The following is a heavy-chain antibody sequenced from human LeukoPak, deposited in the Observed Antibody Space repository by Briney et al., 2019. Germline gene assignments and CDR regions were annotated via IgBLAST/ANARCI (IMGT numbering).Heavy chain of an antibody. V-gene: IGHV3-23*01. D-gene: IGHD3-16*01. CDR1: GFTFSRYW. CDR2: ISGGGVTT. CDR3: ARNQQLGGHSYYYYGMDV. Sequence: GGSLRLSCAASGFTFSRYWMTWARQAPGKGLEWVSGISGGGVTTYYADSVKGRFTISRDNSKNTLYLQMNSLRADDTAIYYCARNQQLGGHSYYYYGMDVWGQGTTVTVSS. J-gene: IGHJ6*02.